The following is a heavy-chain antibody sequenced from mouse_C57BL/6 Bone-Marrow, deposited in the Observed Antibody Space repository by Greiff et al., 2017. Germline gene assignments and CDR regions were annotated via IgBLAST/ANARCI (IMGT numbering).Heavy chain of an antibody. J-gene: IGHJ3*01. V-gene: IGHV5-2*01. CDR3: AKVLGTWFAY. Sequence: EVKLVESGGGLVQPGESLKLSCESNDYEFPYHDMSWVRKTPEQRLELVAAINSEGGSTYYPDTMEGRFIITRDNTNKTLYLQMCSLRSEDSALFYCAKVLGTWFAYWDQGTVVTVSA. CDR1: DYEFPYHD. CDR2: INSEGGST. D-gene: IGHD4-1*01.